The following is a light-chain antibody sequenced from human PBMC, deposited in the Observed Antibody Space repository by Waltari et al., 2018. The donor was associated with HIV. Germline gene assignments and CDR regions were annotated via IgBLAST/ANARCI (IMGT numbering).Light chain of an antibody. CDR3: ATWDSSLNGVL. V-gene: IGLV1-51*01. CDR1: TPNIGNYF. Sequence: QSVLAPPPSVSATPGQKVTISCPGSTPNIGNYFVSHYQRIPGTRPKHLIYNNNERPSGIPARFSGSKSGTSATLGITGLQTGDEADYYCATWDSSLNGVLFGGGTKLTAL. J-gene: IGLJ2*01. CDR2: NNN.